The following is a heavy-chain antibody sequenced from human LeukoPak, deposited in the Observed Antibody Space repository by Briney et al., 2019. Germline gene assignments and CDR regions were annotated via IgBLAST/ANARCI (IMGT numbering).Heavy chain of an antibody. V-gene: IGHV4-39*01. J-gene: IGHJ4*02. D-gene: IGHD2-2*01. CDR1: GGSISSSSHY. CDR3: ARHANIVVVSAAKAFDY. CDR2: IYYSGNT. Sequence: SETLSLICTVSGGSISSSSHYWGWIRQPPGKGLEWIGSIYYSGNTYYNPSLKSRVTISIDTSKNQFSLKLSSVTAADTAVYYCARHANIVVVSAAKAFDYWGQGTLVTVSS.